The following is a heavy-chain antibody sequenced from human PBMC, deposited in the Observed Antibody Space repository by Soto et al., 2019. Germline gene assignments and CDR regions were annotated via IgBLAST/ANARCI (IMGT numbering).Heavy chain of an antibody. CDR3: ARQAEGYGDYAPDFDFDY. Sequence: QLQLQESGPGLVKPSETLSLTCTVSGGSISSSSYYWGWIRQPPGKGLEWIGSIYYSGTTYYNPSLKSRVTISVDTSKNQFSLKLSSVTAADTAVYYCARQAEGYGDYAPDFDFDYWGQGTLVTVSS. CDR1: GGSISSSSYY. CDR2: IYYSGTT. D-gene: IGHD4-17*01. J-gene: IGHJ4*02. V-gene: IGHV4-39*01.